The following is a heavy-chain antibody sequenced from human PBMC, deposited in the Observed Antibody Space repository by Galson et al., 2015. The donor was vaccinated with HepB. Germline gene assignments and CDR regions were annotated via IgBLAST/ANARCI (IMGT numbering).Heavy chain of an antibody. CDR1: GFIFSSYA. CDR2: ISYDGSNK. D-gene: IGHD3-22*01. Sequence: SLRLSCAASGFIFSSYAMHWVRQAPGKGLEWVAVISYDGSNKYYADSVKGRFTISRDNSKNTLYLQMNSLRAEDTAVYYCARGDSSGYYPIWVVYWGQGTLVTVSS. V-gene: IGHV3-30*04. CDR3: ARGDSSGYYPIWVVY. J-gene: IGHJ4*02.